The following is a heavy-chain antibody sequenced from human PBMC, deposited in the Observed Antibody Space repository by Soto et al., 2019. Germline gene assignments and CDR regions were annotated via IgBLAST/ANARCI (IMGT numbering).Heavy chain of an antibody. D-gene: IGHD3-10*01. V-gene: IGHV3-30*18. CDR3: AKEGGSYGSGTLYYYGMDV. CDR2: ISYDGNDK. Sequence: QVQLEESGGGVVQPGRSLRLSCAASGFIFISYGMHWVRQAPGKGLEWVAVISYDGNDKYYADSVKGRFTISRDNSKNTLYLQMNSLRTEDTAVYYCAKEGGSYGSGTLYYYGMDVWGQGTTVTVSS. CDR1: GFIFISYG. J-gene: IGHJ6*02.